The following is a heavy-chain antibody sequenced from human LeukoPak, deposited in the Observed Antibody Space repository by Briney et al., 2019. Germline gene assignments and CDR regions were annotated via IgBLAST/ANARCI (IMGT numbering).Heavy chain of an antibody. Sequence: SETLSLTCAVYGGSFSGHYWTWIRQAPGKGLEWIGKSTHTGSTNYNPSLKSRVTISVDTSKNQFSLKLTSVSAADTAVYHCARGRTGAAALDFWGPGTLVTVSS. D-gene: IGHD2-2*01. CDR2: STHTGST. V-gene: IGHV4-34*01. CDR1: GGSFSGHY. J-gene: IGHJ4*02. CDR3: ARGRTGAAALDF.